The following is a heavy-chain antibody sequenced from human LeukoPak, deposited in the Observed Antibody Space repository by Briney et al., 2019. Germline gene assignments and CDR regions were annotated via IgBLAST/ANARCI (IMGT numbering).Heavy chain of an antibody. CDR2: IYSGGST. CDR3: ANLHTAMAPLDY. J-gene: IGHJ4*02. CDR1: GFTVSSNY. D-gene: IGHD5-18*01. V-gene: IGHV3-66*01. Sequence: PGGSLRLSCAASGFTVSSNYMSWVRQAPGKGLEWVSVIYSGGSTYYADSVKGRFTISRDNSKNTLYLQMNSLRAEDTAVYYCANLHTAMAPLDYWGQGTLVTVSS.